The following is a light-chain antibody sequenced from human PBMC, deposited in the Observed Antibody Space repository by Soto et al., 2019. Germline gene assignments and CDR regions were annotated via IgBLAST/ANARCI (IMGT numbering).Light chain of an antibody. Sequence: EIVLPQSPATLSLSPGERANLSCRASQSVSSYLAWYQQKPGQAPRLLIYDASNRATGIPARFSGSGSGTDLTLTIRSLEPEDFAVYYCQQRSNWLTFGGGTKVEIK. J-gene: IGKJ4*01. CDR1: QSVSSY. CDR3: QQRSNWLT. CDR2: DAS. V-gene: IGKV3-11*01.